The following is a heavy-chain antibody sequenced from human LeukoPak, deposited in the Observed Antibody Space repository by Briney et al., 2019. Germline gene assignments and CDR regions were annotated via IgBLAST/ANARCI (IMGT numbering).Heavy chain of an antibody. CDR1: GGSVRSYE. J-gene: IGHJ3*02. CDR2: LSHRGSS. CDR3: ARARYANAWYAFDI. Sequence: SETLTLTCTVSGGSVRSYEWSWIRRPPGRGLEGIAYLSHRGSSDSNPSVTSRVTTLVDTSKNQFSLKLTSVTAADTAVYYCARARYANAWYAFDIWGHETMVTVSS. V-gene: IGHV4-59*02. D-gene: IGHD2-2*01.